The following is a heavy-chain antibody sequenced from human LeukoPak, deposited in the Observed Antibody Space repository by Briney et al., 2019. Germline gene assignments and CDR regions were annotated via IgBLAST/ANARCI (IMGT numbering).Heavy chain of an antibody. CDR2: IYYSGST. J-gene: IGHJ4*02. D-gene: IGHD6-25*01. CDR1: GGSISSSSYY. V-gene: IGHV4-39*01. Sequence: KPSETLSLTCTVSGGSISSSSYYWGWIRQPPGKGLEWIGSIYYSGSTHYNPSLKSRVTISVDTSKNQFSLKLSSVTAADTAVYYCARLSYSSAHWGQGTLVTVSS. CDR3: ARLSYSSAH.